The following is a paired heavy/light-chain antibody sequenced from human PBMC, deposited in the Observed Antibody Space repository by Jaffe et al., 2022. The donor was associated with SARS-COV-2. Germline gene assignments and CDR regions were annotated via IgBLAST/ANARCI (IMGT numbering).Heavy chain of an antibody. CDR1: GYTFTTYG. V-gene: IGHV1-18*01. D-gene: IGHD3-3*01. Sequence: QVQVVQSGGEVKMPGASVKVSCKASGYTFTTYGITWVRQAPGQGLEYMGWISPYKGDTNYAQKFQGRVTLTTDTSTSTAYMELRSLTSDDTAVYFCARDLNWDQKSRPWSGFDKWLDAWGQGTLVTVSS. CDR3: ARDLNWDQKSRPWSGFDKWLDA. CDR2: ISPYKGDT. J-gene: IGHJ5*02.
Light chain of an antibody. J-gene: IGKJ2*01. V-gene: IGKV2-30*01. Sequence: DVVMTQSPLSLPVTLGQPASISCRSSQSLVYSDGNTYLNWFHQRPGQSPRRLIYKVSGRDSGVPDRFSGSGSGTDFTLKISRVEAEDVGVYYCMQGTQWPYTFGQGTKLEIK. CDR3: MQGTQWPYT. CDR2: KVS. CDR1: QSLVYSDGNTY.